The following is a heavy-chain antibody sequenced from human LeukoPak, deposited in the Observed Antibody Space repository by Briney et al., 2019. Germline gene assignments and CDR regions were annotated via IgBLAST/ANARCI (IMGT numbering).Heavy chain of an antibody. Sequence: PGGSLRLSCVVSGLRFRNYGMHWVRQAPGKGLEWVAVIYYDGSNQYYADSVMGRFTVSRDNAKNTLYLQMDSLRAEDTAVYYCATDRNSGKYYDYWGQGTLVTVSS. D-gene: IGHD1-26*01. V-gene: IGHV3-33*01. CDR2: IYYDGSNQ. J-gene: IGHJ4*02. CDR1: GLRFRNYG. CDR3: ATDRNSGKYYDY.